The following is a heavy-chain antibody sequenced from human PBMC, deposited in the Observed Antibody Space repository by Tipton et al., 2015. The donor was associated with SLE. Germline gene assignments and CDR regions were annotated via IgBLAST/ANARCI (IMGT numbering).Heavy chain of an antibody. D-gene: IGHD6-13*01. J-gene: IGHJ6*02. CDR2: ISYDGSSK. CDR3: ARDRETLAAAGGGMDV. V-gene: IGHV3-30-3*01. Sequence: QLVQSGGGVVQPGRSLRLSCAASGFTFSTYAMHWVRQAPGKGLEWVAVISYDGSSKYYADSVKGRFTISRDTAKNSLYLQMNSLRAEDTALYYCARDRETLAAAGGGMDVWGQGTTVTVSS. CDR1: GFTFSTYA.